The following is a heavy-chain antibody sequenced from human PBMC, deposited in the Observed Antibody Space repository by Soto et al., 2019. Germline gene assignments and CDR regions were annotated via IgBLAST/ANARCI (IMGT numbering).Heavy chain of an antibody. CDR2: IDSYGSST. D-gene: IGHD1-26*01. Sequence: EVQLVESGGGLVQPGGSLRLSCVASGFTFSSYWMHWVRQVPGKEPVGVSFIDSYGSSTKYADSVRGRFTISRDNAKNTLSLLMNSMSGEDTSVYYCVRGLVNSDHWVQGTLVTVSS. J-gene: IGHJ4*02. CDR3: VRGLVNSDH. CDR1: GFTFSSYW. V-gene: IGHV3-74*03.